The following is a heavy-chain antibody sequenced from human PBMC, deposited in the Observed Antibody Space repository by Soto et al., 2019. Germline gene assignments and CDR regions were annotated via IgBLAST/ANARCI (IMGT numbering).Heavy chain of an antibody. D-gene: IGHD4-4*01. Sequence: EVQLVESGGCLVQPGGSLRLSCAASGFTFSSYWIHWVRQAPGKGLVWVSRINSDGSSTSYADSVKGRFTISRDNAKNTLYLQMNSLRAEDTAVYYCARDLFRGFTVTSAQHDYWGQGTLVTVSS. CDR3: ARDLFRGFTVTSAQHDY. V-gene: IGHV3-74*01. CDR2: INSDGSST. CDR1: GFTFSSYW. J-gene: IGHJ4*02.